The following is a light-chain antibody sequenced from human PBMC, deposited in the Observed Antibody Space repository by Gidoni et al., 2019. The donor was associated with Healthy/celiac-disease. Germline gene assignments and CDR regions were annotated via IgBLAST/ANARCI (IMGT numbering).Light chain of an antibody. CDR3: QQSYSTLWT. V-gene: IGKV1-39*01. J-gene: IGKJ1*01. CDR1: QSISSY. CDR2: AAS. Sequence: DIQMTQSPSSLSASVGDRVTITCRASQSISSYLNWYQQKPGKAPKLLIYAASSLQSGVPSRLSGSGSGKECTLTISSLQPEDFATYYCQQSYSTLWTFGQXTKVEIK.